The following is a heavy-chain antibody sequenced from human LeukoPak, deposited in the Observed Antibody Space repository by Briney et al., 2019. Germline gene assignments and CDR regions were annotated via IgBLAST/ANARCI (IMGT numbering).Heavy chain of an antibody. Sequence: PGGSLTLSCSASGFTFSSYAMHWVRQAPGKGLEYVSAISRNGGSTYYADSVKGRFTISRDNSKNTLYLQMSSLRAEDTAVYYCVKITSVTGGDCWGQGTRLTVSS. D-gene: IGHD1-1*01. V-gene: IGHV3-64D*06. CDR3: VKITSVTGGDC. CDR1: GFTFSSYA. CDR2: ISRNGGST. J-gene: IGHJ4*02.